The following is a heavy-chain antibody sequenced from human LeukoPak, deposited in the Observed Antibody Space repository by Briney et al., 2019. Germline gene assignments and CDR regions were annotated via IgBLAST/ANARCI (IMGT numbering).Heavy chain of an antibody. Sequence: SETLSLTCAVYGGSFSGYYWSWIRQPPGKGLEWIAEINQSGSTNYNPSLKSRVTISVDTSKNQFSLKLSSVTAADTAVYYCARDGRDGYNRFDYWGQGTLVTVSS. CDR3: ARDGRDGYNRFDY. CDR1: GGSFSGYY. V-gene: IGHV4-34*01. CDR2: INQSGST. J-gene: IGHJ4*02. D-gene: IGHD5-24*01.